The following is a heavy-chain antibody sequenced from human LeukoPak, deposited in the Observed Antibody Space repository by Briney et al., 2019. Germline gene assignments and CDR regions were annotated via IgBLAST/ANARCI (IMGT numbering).Heavy chain of an antibody. J-gene: IGHJ6*02. CDR1: GFTFSSYG. D-gene: IGHD2-21*01. CDR2: IWYDGSNK. Sequence: PGGSLRLSCAASGFTFSSYGMHWVRQAPGKGLEWVAVIWYDGSNKYYADSVKGRFTISRDNSKNTLYLQMNSLRAEDTAVYYCARGRGDKDYYCGMDVWGQGTTVTVSS. CDR3: ARGRGDKDYYCGMDV. V-gene: IGHV3-33*01.